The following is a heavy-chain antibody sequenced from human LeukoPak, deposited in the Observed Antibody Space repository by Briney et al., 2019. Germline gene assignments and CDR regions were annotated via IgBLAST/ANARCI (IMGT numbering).Heavy chain of an antibody. J-gene: IGHJ4*02. CDR2: IYYSGST. CDR3: ARALNSGYDIDY. CDR1: GGSISSGGYY. V-gene: IGHV4-61*08. Sequence: SETLSLTCTVSGGSISSGGYYWSWIRQPPGKGLEWIGYIYYSGSTNYNPSLKSRVTISVDTSKNQFSLKLSSVTAADTAVYYCARALNSGYDIDYWGQGTLVTVSS. D-gene: IGHD5-12*01.